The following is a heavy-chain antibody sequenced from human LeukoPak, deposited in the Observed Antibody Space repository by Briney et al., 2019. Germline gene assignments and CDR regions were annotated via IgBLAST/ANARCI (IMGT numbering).Heavy chain of an antibody. CDR2: IYYSGST. CDR1: GGSISSSSYY. V-gene: IGHV4-39*07. Sequence: SETLSLTCTVSGGSISSSSYYWGWIRQPPGKGLEWIGSIYYSGSTYYNPSLKSRVTISVDTSKNQFSLKLSSVTAADTAVYYCARRGYSSGWYPTGYYYYMDVWGKGTTVTISS. CDR3: ARRGYSSGWYPTGYYYYMDV. J-gene: IGHJ6*03. D-gene: IGHD6-19*01.